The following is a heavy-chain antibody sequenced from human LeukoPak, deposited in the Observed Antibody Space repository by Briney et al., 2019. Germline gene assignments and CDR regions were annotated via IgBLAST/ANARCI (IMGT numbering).Heavy chain of an antibody. V-gene: IGHV3-21*01. Sequence: PGGSLRLSCAASGFTFSSYAMHWVRQAPGKGLEWVSSISSSSSYIYYADSVKGRFTISRDNAKNSLYLQMNSLRAEDTAVYYCARDQADTAMVPPYFDYWGQGTLVTVSS. CDR3: ARDQADTAMVPPYFDY. CDR2: ISSSSSYI. J-gene: IGHJ4*02. D-gene: IGHD5-18*01. CDR1: GFTFSSYA.